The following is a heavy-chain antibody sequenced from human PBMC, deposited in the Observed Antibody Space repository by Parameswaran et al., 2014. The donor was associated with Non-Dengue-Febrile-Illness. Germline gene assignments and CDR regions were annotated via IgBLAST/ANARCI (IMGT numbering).Heavy chain of an antibody. CDR3: ARGAVAGRGYYFDY. CDR2: INPSGGST. J-gene: IGHJ4*02. Sequence: WVRQAPGQGLEWMGIINPSGGSTSYAQKFQGRVTMTRDTSTSTVYMELSSLRSEDTAVYYCARGAVAGRGYYFDYWGQGTLVTVSS. D-gene: IGHD6-19*01. V-gene: IGHV1-46*01.